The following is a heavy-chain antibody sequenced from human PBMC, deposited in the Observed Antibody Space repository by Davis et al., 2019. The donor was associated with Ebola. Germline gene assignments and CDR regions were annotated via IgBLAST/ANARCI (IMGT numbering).Heavy chain of an antibody. Sequence: ASVKVSCKSSGYTFTSYGLVWVRQAPGLGLEWMGWISGFNTNTNLAQTFQGRVTVSKDTSTNTAYMDLRSLTSDDTAIYYCSRAPNYDVLTGTSSYYFDYWGQGTLVTVSS. D-gene: IGHD3-9*01. J-gene: IGHJ4*02. CDR2: ISGFNTNT. CDR3: SRAPNYDVLTGTSSYYFDY. CDR1: GYTFTSYG. V-gene: IGHV1-18*04.